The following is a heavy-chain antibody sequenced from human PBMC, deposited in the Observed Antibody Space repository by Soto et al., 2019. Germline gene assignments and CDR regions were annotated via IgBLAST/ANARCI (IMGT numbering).Heavy chain of an antibody. CDR3: ARGTYYDFWSGSYNWFDP. J-gene: IGHJ5*02. V-gene: IGHV1-18*01. CDR1: GYTFTSYG. D-gene: IGHD3-3*01. CDR2: ISAYNGNT. Sequence: VSVKVSCKASGYTFTSYGISWVRQAPGQGLEWMGWISAYNGNTNYAQKLQGRVTMTTDTSTSTAYMELRSLRSDDTAVYYCARGTYYDFWSGSYNWFDPWGQGTLVTVSS.